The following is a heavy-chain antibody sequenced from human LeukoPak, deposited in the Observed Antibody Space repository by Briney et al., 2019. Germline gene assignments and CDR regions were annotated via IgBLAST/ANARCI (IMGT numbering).Heavy chain of an antibody. J-gene: IGHJ6*03. V-gene: IGHV4-39*01. CDR1: GGSITNNAYY. CDR2: IYYSGST. Sequence: SETLSLTCTVSGGSITNNAYYGPWIRQPPGKGLEWIGSIYYSGSTHYNPSLKSRLTRFVDTSKNQFSLKLSSVTASDTAVYYCARNETTGLQRTPYYHSYVDVSGRGTTVTVSS. D-gene: IGHD4-11*01. CDR3: ARNETTGLQRTPYYHSYVDV.